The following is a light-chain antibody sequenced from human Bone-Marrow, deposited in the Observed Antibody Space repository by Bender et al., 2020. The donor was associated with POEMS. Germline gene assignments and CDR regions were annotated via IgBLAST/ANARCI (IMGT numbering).Light chain of an antibody. CDR1: SSNIGTNP. J-gene: IGLJ1*01. Sequence: QSVLTQPPSASGTPGQRVTISCSGSSSNIGTNPVNWYQQLPGTAPKLLIYINNQRPSGVPDRFSASKSGNTASLTISGLQAEDEADYYCCSYAGRYSYVFGTGTTVTVL. CDR2: INN. CDR3: CSYAGRYSYV. V-gene: IGLV1-44*01.